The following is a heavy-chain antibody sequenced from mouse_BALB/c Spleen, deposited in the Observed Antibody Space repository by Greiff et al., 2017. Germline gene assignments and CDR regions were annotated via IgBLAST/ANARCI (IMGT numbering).Heavy chain of an antibody. CDR1: GYTFTSYY. J-gene: IGHJ4*01. CDR3: ARRDYGYAMDY. D-gene: IGHD1-1*01. Sequence: VQLQQSGPELVKPGASVRISCKASGYTFTSYYIHWVKQRPGKGLEWIGWIYPGNVNTKYNEKFKGKATLTADKSSSTAYMQLSSLTSEDSAVYCCARRDYGYAMDYWGQGTSVTVSS. CDR2: IYPGNVNT. V-gene: IGHV1S56*01.